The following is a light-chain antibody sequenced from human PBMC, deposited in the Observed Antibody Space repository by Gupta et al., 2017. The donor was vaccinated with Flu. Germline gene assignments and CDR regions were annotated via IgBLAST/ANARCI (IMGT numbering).Light chain of an antibody. CDR1: SSNFGSNY. V-gene: IGLV1-51*02. J-gene: IGLJ3*02. Sequence: QKVTSSCSGSSSNFGSNYVSWYQQLPGTAPKLLIYENYKRPSGIPDRFSGSKSGTSATLGITGLQTGDEADYYCGTWDSSLSARFGGGTKLTVL. CDR3: GTWDSSLSAR. CDR2: ENY.